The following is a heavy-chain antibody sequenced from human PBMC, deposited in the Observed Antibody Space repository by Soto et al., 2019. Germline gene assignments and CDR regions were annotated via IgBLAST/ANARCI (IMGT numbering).Heavy chain of an antibody. CDR2: ISAYNGNT. V-gene: IGHV1-18*01. Sequence: ASVKVSCKASGYTFTSYFITWVRQAPGRGLEWMGWISAYNGNTNYPQMLQGRVTMTTDTTTSAAYMELRSLRSDDTAVYYCARKNSYSGMEVWGQGTTVNVSS. CDR3: ARKNSYSGMEV. J-gene: IGHJ6*01. CDR1: GYTFTSYF.